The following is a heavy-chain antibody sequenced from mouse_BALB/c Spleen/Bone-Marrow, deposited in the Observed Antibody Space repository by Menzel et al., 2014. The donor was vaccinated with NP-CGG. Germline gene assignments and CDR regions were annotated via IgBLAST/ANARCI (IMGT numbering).Heavy chain of an antibody. V-gene: IGHV5-17*02. J-gene: IGHJ2*01. CDR1: GFTFSRFG. CDR2: IRSGSSTI. Sequence: EVKLVESGGGLVQPGGPRKLSCAASGFTFSRFGMPWVRPAPEKGLEWVAYIRSGSSTISYADPVKGRFTISRDNPKNTLFLQMTSLRSEDTAMYYCARDVPLYDVGYFDYWGQGTTLTVSS. D-gene: IGHD2-14*01. CDR3: ARDVPLYDVGYFDY.